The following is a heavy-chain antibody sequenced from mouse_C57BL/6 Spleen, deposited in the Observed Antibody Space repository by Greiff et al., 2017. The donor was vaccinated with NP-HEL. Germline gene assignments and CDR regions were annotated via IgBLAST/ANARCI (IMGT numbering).Heavy chain of an antibody. D-gene: IGHD1-1*01. J-gene: IGHJ1*03. CDR3: ARCATVVATDWYFDV. Sequence: VHVKQSGPELVKPGASVKIPCKASGYTFTDYNMDWVKQSHGKSLEWIGDINPNNGGTIYNQKFKGKATLTVDKYSSTAYMELRSLTSEDTAVYYCARCATVVATDWYFDVWGTGTTVTVSS. CDR2: INPNNGGT. V-gene: IGHV1-18*01. CDR1: GYTFTDYN.